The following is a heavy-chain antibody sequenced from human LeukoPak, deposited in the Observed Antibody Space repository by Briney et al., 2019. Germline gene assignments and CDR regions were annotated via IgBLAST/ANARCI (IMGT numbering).Heavy chain of an antibody. CDR2: ISSSSYI. V-gene: IGHV3-21*01. J-gene: IGHJ4*02. Sequence: PGGSLRLSCAASGFTFSSYGMHWVRQAPGKGLEWVSSISSSSYIYYADSVKGRFTISRDNAKNSLYLQMNSLRAEDTAVYYCARADYYDSSGYTYYFDYWGQGTLVTVSS. CDR1: GFTFSSYG. D-gene: IGHD3-22*01. CDR3: ARADYYDSSGYTYYFDY.